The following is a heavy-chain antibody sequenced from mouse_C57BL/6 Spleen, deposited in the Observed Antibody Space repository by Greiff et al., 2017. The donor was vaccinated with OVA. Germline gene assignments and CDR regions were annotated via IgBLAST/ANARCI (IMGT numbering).Heavy chain of an antibody. J-gene: IGHJ2*01. CDR1: GYTFTSYW. D-gene: IGHD1-1*01. CDR2: IHPNSGST. CDR3: ARSRDYGSSYVGY. V-gene: IGHV1-64*01. Sequence: QVQLQQPGAELVKPGASVKLSCKASGYTFTSYWLHWVKQRPGQGLEWIGMIHPNSGSTNYNEKFKSKATLTVDKSSSTAYMQLSSLTSEDSAVYYCARSRDYGSSYVGYWGQGTTLTVSS.